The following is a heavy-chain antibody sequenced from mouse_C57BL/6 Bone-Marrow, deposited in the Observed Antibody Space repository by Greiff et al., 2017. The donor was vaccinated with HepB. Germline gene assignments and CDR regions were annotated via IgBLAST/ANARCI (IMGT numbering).Heavy chain of an antibody. CDR3: ARLLRSYAMDY. CDR1: GYTFTSYW. Sequence: VQLQQPGAELVRPGSSVKLSCKASGYTFTSYWMHWVKQRPIQGLEWIGNIDPSDSETHYNQKFKDKATLTVDKSSSTAYMQLSSLTSEDSAVYYCARLLRSYAMDYWGQGTSVTVSS. V-gene: IGHV1-52*01. CDR2: IDPSDSET. D-gene: IGHD1-1*01. J-gene: IGHJ4*01.